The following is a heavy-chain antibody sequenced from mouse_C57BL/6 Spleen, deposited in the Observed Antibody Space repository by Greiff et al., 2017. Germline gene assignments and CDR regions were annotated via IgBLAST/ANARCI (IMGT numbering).Heavy chain of an antibody. Sequence: VQLKESGAELVRPGASVKLSCTASGFNIKDDYMHWVKQRPEQGLEWIGWIDPENGDTEYASKFQGKATITADTSSNTAYLQLSSLTSEDTAVYYCTTMVGGYWGQGTTLTGSS. J-gene: IGHJ2*01. CDR1: GFNIKDDY. CDR2: IDPENGDT. V-gene: IGHV14-4*01. D-gene: IGHD1-1*02. CDR3: TTMVGGY.